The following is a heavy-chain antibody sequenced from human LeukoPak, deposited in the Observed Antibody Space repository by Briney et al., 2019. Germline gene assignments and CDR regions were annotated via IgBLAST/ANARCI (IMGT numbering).Heavy chain of an antibody. Sequence: ASVKASCKASGYTFTGYYMHWVRQAPGQGLEWMGWINPNSGGTNYAQKFQGRVTMTRDTSISTAYMELSRLRSDDTAVYYCARDRGYSYGYSLDYWGQGTLVTVS. CDR2: INPNSGGT. CDR1: GYTFTGYY. CDR3: ARDRGYSYGYSLDY. D-gene: IGHD5-18*01. V-gene: IGHV1-2*02. J-gene: IGHJ4*02.